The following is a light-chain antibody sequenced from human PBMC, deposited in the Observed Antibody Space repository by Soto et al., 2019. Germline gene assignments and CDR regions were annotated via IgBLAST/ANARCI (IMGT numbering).Light chain of an antibody. V-gene: IGKV3-20*01. Sequence: IVLTQSPGTLSLSPGEIATLSCRAGQSVSSSYLAWYQQKPGQAPRLLIYGASSRATGIPDRFSGSGSGTDFTLTISRLEPEDFAVYYCQQYGSSPLWTFGQGTKVDIK. CDR1: QSVSSSY. CDR3: QQYGSSPLWT. J-gene: IGKJ1*01. CDR2: GAS.